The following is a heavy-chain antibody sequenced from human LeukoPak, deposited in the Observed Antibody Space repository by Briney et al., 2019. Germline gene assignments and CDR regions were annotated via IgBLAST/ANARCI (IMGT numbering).Heavy chain of an antibody. CDR3: ARDSYSVEKNWFDP. Sequence: SETLSLTFTVSGGSISSGSFYWSWIRQPAGKGLEWIGRIYISGSTNYNPSLKSRVSMSVDTSKNQFSLKLSSVTAADTAVYYCARDSYSVEKNWFDPWGQGTLVTVSS. V-gene: IGHV4-61*02. CDR2: IYISGST. D-gene: IGHD2-2*02. J-gene: IGHJ5*02. CDR1: GGSISSGSFY.